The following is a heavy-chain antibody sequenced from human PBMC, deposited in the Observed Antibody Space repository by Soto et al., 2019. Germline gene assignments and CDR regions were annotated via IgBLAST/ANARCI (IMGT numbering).Heavy chain of an antibody. Sequence: SSETLSLTCTVSGGSITNYYWSWIRQPPGKGLEWIGYIYYSGSTNYNPSLESRVTMSVDTSKNQFSLKLRSVTAADTAVYYCARGLGAIDYWGHGTLVTVSS. CDR3: ARGLGAIDY. D-gene: IGHD5-12*01. V-gene: IGHV4-59*01. CDR1: GGSITNYY. J-gene: IGHJ4*01. CDR2: IYYSGST.